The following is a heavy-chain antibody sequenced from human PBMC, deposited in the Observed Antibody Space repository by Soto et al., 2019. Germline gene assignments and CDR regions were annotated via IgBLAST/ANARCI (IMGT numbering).Heavy chain of an antibody. CDR1: GGSVNSGSYY. Sequence: SETLSLTCTVSGGSVNSGSYYWNWIRQPPGKGLEWIGFLHYSGSTFYNPSLKSRVTISLDTSKNHFSLKLSSVTAADTAVYFCATTWAVAGPFDPWGQGTLVTVSS. V-gene: IGHV4-61*03. CDR2: LHYSGST. D-gene: IGHD2-15*01. J-gene: IGHJ5*02. CDR3: ATTWAVAGPFDP.